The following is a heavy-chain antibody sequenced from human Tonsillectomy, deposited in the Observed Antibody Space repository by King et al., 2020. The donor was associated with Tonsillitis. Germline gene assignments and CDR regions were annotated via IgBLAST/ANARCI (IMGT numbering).Heavy chain of an antibody. Sequence: VQLVESGGDLVQRGGSLRLSCAASGFTFSSYAMSWVRQAPGKGLEWVSGISDSGGSTYYADSVKGRFTISRHNSKNTLYLQMDSLRAEDTAVYYCAKSSDIVVMVAAPDYWGQGTLVTVSS. V-gene: IGHV3-23*04. J-gene: IGHJ4*02. D-gene: IGHD2-15*01. CDR3: AKSSDIVVMVAAPDY. CDR2: ISDSGGST. CDR1: GFTFSSYA.